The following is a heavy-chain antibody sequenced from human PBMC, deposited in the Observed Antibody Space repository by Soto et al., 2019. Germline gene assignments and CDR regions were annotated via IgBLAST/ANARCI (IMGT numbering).Heavy chain of an antibody. CDR3: ARAPGYSSSWSGGSWFDP. CDR1: GGAFSSYA. V-gene: IGHV1-69*01. Sequence: KVSWDAWGGAFSSYASRLLRQDPRQGLEWMGGIIPIFGTANYAQKFQGRVTITADESTSTAYMELSSLRSEDTAVYYCARAPGYSSSWSGGSWFDPWGQGTLVNFSS. J-gene: IGHJ5*02. CDR2: IIPIFGTA. D-gene: IGHD6-13*01.